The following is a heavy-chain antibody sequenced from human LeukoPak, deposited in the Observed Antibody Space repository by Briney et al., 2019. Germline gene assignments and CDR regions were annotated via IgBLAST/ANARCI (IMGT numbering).Heavy chain of an antibody. CDR3: AREVAVAGVDLDY. D-gene: IGHD6-19*01. J-gene: IGHJ4*02. Sequence: KTGGSLRLSCAASGFTFSSYSMNWVRQAPGKGLEWVSSISSSSSYIYYADSVKGRFTISRDNAKNSLYLQMNSLRAEDTAVYYCAREVAVAGVDLDYWGQGTLVTVSS. CDR2: ISSSSSYI. CDR1: GFTFSSYS. V-gene: IGHV3-21*01.